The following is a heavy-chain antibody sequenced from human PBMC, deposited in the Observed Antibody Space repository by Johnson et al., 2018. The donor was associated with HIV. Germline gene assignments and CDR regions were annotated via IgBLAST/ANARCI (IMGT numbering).Heavy chain of an antibody. CDR1: GFTFSSYA. V-gene: IGHV3-30*14. CDR2: IYTGSDST. D-gene: IGHD6-6*01. CDR3: ARGSSGSFEL. J-gene: IGHJ3*01. Sequence: VQLVESGGGVVQPGRSLRLSCAASGFTFSSYAMHWVRQAPGKGLEWVAVIYTGSDSTSYTDSVKDRFTISRDSSKNAVYLQMSSLRAEDTALYYCARGSSGSFELWGRGTMVTVSS.